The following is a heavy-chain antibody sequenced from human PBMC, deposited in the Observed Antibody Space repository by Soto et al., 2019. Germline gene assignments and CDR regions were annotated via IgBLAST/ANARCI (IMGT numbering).Heavy chain of an antibody. D-gene: IGHD6-19*01. CDR1: GVSIGSNYY. V-gene: IGHV4-4*02. CDR2: MSHIGSV. J-gene: IGHJ4*02. Sequence: QVLLQESGPGLVQPSGTLSLSCVVSGVSIGSNYYWGWVRQPPGKGLEWLGDMSHIGSVNYNPSLKSRVTRSMDMSQNQFSLNLNSVTAADTSVYYCARSLGWYAIDYWGQGTLVIVSS. CDR3: ARSLGWYAIDY.